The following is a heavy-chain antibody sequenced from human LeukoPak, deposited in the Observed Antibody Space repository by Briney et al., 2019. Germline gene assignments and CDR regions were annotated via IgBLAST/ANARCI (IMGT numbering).Heavy chain of an antibody. CDR3: ARHIVVVTAEHAFDI. J-gene: IGHJ3*02. V-gene: IGHV1-8*01. Sequence: ASVKVSCKASGYTFTSYDINWVRQATGQGLEWMGWMNPNSGNTGYVQKFQGRVTMTRNTSISTAYMELSSLRSEDTAVYYCARHIVVVTAEHAFDIWGQGTMVTVSS. D-gene: IGHD2-21*02. CDR1: GYTFTSYD. CDR2: MNPNSGNT.